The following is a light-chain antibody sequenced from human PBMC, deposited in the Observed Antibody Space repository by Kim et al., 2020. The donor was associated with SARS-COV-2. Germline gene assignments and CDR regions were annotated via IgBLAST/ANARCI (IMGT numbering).Light chain of an antibody. V-gene: IGKV1-5*03. CDR3: QQYNSIGLTWT. CDR1: QSISSW. J-gene: IGKJ1*01. Sequence: DIQMTQSPSTLSASVGDRVTITCRASQSISSWLAWYQQKPGKAPKLLIYKASSLESGVPSRFSGSGSGTEFTLTISSLQPDDFATYYCQQYNSIGLTWTFGQGTKVDIK. CDR2: KAS.